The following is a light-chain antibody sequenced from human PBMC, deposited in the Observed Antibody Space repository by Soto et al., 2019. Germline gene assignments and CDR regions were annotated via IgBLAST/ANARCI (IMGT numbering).Light chain of an antibody. Sequence: ELVLTPSPATLSLSPGARSTLSGRASQNLGTLYLAWFQQKSGQAPRLLIYSASRRATGIPDRFTGSGSGTDFTLTINRVEPEDFAVYFCQQYAGSPRTFGQGTKVDIK. V-gene: IGKV3-20*01. CDR2: SAS. CDR1: QNLGTLY. CDR3: QQYAGSPRT. J-gene: IGKJ1*01.